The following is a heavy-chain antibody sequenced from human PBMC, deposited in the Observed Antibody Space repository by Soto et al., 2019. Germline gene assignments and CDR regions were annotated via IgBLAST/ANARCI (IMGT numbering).Heavy chain of an antibody. V-gene: IGHV1-3*01. D-gene: IGHD4-17*01. Sequence: QVQLVQSGAEVKKPGASVKVSCKASGYTFTSYAMHWVRQAPGQRLEWMGWINAGNGNTKYSQKFQGRVTITRDTSASTAYMELSSLRSEDTAVYYCSREAYGKLSAFDIWGQGTMVTVSS. CDR2: INAGNGNT. CDR1: GYTFTSYA. J-gene: IGHJ3*02. CDR3: SREAYGKLSAFDI.